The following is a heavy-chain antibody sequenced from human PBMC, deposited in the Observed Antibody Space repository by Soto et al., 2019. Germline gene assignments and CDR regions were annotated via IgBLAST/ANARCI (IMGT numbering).Heavy chain of an antibody. CDR1: GGTFSGYA. CDR3: ARSEERNYYYYGMDV. CDR2: IIPIFGTA. J-gene: IGHJ6*02. V-gene: IGHV1-69*13. Sequence: GASVKVSFKASGGTFSGYAISWVRQAPGQGLEWMGGIIPIFGTANYAQKFQGRVTITADESTSTAYMELSSLRSEDTAVYYCARSEERNYYYYGMDVWGQGTTVTVSS.